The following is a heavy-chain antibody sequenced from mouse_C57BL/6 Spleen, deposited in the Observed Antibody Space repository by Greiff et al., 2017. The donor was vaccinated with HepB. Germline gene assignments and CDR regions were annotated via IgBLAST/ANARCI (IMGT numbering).Heavy chain of an antibody. D-gene: IGHD2-4*01. CDR1: GYAFTNYL. CDR2: INPGSGGT. J-gene: IGHJ3*01. V-gene: IGHV1-54*01. Sequence: QVQLQQSGAELVRPGTSVKVSCKASGYAFTNYLIEWVKQRPGQGLEWIGVINPGSGGTNYNEKFKGKATLTADKSSSTAYMQLSSLTSEDSAVYFCERNYYDYDDWFAYWGQGTLVTVSA. CDR3: ERNYYDYDDWFAY.